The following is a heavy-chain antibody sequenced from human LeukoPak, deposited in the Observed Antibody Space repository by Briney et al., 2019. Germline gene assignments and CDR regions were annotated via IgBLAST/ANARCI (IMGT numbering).Heavy chain of an antibody. CDR2: INGDGSL. D-gene: IGHD6-13*01. J-gene: IGHJ4*02. CDR1: GLTFSTYW. Sequence: PGGSLRFSCAASGLTFSTYWMHWVRQAPGKGLVWVSRINGDGSLSYADSVKGRFTISRDNTKNMLYLQMNSLRAEDTAVYYCAGGASSTVHYWGQGTLVTVSS. CDR3: AGGASSTVHY. V-gene: IGHV3-74*01.